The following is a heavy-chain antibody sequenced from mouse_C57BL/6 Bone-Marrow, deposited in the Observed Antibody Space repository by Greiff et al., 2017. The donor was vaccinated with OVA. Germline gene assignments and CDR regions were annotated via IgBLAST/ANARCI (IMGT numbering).Heavy chain of an antibody. CDR1: GSTFTSYG. V-gene: IGHV1-81*01. CDR3: AKLYYDYDVAY. J-gene: IGHJ3*01. Sequence: VQLQQSGAELARPGASVKLSCKASGSTFTSYGISWVKQRTGQGLEWIGEIYPRSGNTYYNEKFKGKATLTADKSSSTAYMELRSLTSEDSAVYFCAKLYYDYDVAYWGQGTLVTVSA. D-gene: IGHD2-4*01. CDR2: IYPRSGNT.